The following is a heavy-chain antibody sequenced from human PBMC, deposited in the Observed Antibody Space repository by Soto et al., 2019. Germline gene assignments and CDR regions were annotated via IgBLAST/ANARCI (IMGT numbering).Heavy chain of an antibody. J-gene: IGHJ6*02. V-gene: IGHV4-31*03. CDR3: ASYSYYDFWSGSGVDV. D-gene: IGHD3-3*01. CDR1: GGSISSGGYY. CDR2: IYYSGST. Sequence: SWPLSITRTFYGGSISSGGYYWSWIRQHPGKGLEWIGYIYYSGSTYYNPSLKSRVTISVDTSKNQFSLKLSSVTAADTAVYYCASYSYYDFWSGSGVDVWGQGTTVTVSS.